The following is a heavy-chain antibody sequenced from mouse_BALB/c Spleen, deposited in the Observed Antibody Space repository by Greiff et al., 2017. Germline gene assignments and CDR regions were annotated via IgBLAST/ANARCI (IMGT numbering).Heavy chain of an antibody. CDR3: ARNLLRLPCDY. Sequence: EVQLQQSGAELVKPGASVKLSCTASGFNIKDTYMHWVKQRPEQGLEWIGRIDPANGNTKYDPKFQGKATITADTSSNTAYLQLSSLTSEDTAVYYCARNLLRLPCDYWGQGTTLTVSS. D-gene: IGHD2-9*01. CDR1: GFNIKDTY. V-gene: IGHV14-3*02. CDR2: IDPANGNT. J-gene: IGHJ2*01.